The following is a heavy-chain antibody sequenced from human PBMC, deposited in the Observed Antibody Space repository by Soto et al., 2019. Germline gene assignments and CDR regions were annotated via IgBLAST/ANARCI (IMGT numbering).Heavy chain of an antibody. CDR1: GFTFSSHW. CDR3: ARDSSWTGYSAQFDS. CDR2: INSDGRST. D-gene: IGHD3-9*01. Sequence: EVQLVESGGGLVQPGGSLRLSCAASGFTFSSHWMHWVRHAPGKGLVWVSRINSDGRSTTNADSVKGRFTISRDNARNTLYLQMNSLRAEDTAVYYCARDSSWTGYSAQFDSWGQGTLVTVAS. V-gene: IGHV3-74*01. J-gene: IGHJ4*02.